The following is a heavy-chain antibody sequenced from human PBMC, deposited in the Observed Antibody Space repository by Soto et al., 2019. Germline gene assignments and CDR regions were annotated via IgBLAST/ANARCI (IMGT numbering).Heavy chain of an antibody. CDR2: ISAYNGNT. CDR3: ARVGGLGYYDSSGYYGGGDY. Sequence: ASVKVSCKSSGYTFTSYGISWVRQAPGQGLEWMGWISAYNGNTNYAQKLQGRVTMTTDTSTSTAYMELRSLRSDDTAVYYCARVGGLGYYDSSGYYGGGDYWGQGTLVTVSS. V-gene: IGHV1-18*01. D-gene: IGHD3-22*01. CDR1: GYTFTSYG. J-gene: IGHJ4*02.